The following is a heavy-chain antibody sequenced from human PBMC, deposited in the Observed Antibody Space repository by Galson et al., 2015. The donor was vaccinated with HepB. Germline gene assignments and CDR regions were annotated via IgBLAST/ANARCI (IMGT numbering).Heavy chain of an antibody. V-gene: IGHV1-18*01. D-gene: IGHD6-13*01. CDR1: GYTFTSYG. J-gene: IGHJ4*02. CDR3: ARDIRIAAAGSGGDY. CDR2: ISAYNGNT. Sequence: SVKVSCKASGYTFTSYGISWVRQAPGQGLEWMGWISAYNGNTNYAQKLQGRVTMTTDTSTSTAYMELRSLRSDDTAVYYCARDIRIAAAGSGGDYWGQGTLVTVSS.